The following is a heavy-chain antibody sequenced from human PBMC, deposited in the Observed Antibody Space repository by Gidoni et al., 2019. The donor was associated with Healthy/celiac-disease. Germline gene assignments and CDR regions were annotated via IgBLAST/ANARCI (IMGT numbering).Heavy chain of an antibody. CDR3: ARDLSYYDILTGSPPGYYYYGMDV. Sequence: EVQLVESGGGLVQPGGSLRLSCAASGFTFSSYWMSGVRQAPGKGLEWVANIKQDGSEKYYVDSVKGRFTISRDNAKNSLYLQMNSLRAEDTAVYYCARDLSYYDILTGSPPGYYYYGMDVWGQGTTVTVSS. J-gene: IGHJ6*02. V-gene: IGHV3-7*01. D-gene: IGHD3-9*01. CDR1: GFTFSSYW. CDR2: IKQDGSEK.